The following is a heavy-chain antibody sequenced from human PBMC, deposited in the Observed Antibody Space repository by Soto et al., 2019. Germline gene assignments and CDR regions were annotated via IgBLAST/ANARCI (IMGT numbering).Heavy chain of an antibody. CDR2: IIPIFGTP. J-gene: IGHJ6*02. D-gene: IGHD3-10*01. Sequence: SVKVSCKASGGTFSSYAISWVRQAPGQGLEWMGGIIPIFGTPSYAQKFQGGVTITADKSASTAYMELSSLRSEDTAVYYCASAIRGLMDYYYGMDVWGQGTTVTVSS. CDR3: ASAIRGLMDYYYGMDV. CDR1: GGTFSSYA. V-gene: IGHV1-69*06.